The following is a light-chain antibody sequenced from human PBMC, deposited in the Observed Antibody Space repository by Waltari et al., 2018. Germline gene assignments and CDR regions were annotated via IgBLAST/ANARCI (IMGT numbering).Light chain of an antibody. V-gene: IGKV4-1*01. CDR2: WAS. Sequence: DIVMTQSPDSVAVSLGERATINCKSSQNLLYSPNNKNYIAWYQKKPGQPPRLLIYWASTRESGVPDRFSGSGSGTDFTLTISSLQAEDVAIYYCQQYYTPPLTFGVGTKVEIK. CDR1: QNLLYSPNNKNY. J-gene: IGKJ4*01. CDR3: QQYYTPPLT.